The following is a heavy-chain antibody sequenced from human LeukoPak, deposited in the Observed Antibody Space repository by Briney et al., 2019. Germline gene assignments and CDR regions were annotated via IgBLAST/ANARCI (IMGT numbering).Heavy chain of an antibody. CDR1: GGSISSSNW. Sequence: SETLSLTCAVSGGSISSSNWWSWVRQPPGKGLEWIGEIYHSGSTNYNPSLKSRVTISVDKSKNQFSLKLSSVTAADTAVYYCARVRIAVAGTPFDYWGQGNLVTVSS. CDR3: ARVRIAVAGTPFDY. J-gene: IGHJ4*02. CDR2: IYHSGST. D-gene: IGHD6-19*01. V-gene: IGHV4-4*02.